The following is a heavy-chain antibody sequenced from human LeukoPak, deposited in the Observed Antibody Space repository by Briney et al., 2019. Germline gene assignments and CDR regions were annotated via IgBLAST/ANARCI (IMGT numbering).Heavy chain of an antibody. CDR1: GYTFTGYY. CDR3: ARDVRWFGELSYYFDY. D-gene: IGHD3-10*01. V-gene: IGHV3-21*01. J-gene: IGHJ4*02. CDR2: ISSSSSYI. Sequence: SCKASGYTFTGYYMHWVRQAPGKGLEWVSSISSSSSYIYYADSVKGRFTISRDNAKNSLYLQMNSLRAEDTAVHYCARDVRWFGELSYYFDYWGQGTLVTVSS.